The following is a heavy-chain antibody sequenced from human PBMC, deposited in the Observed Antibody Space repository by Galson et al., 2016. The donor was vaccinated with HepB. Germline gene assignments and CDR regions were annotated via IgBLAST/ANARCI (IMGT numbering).Heavy chain of an antibody. J-gene: IGHJ4*02. CDR3: AKRGIYCSSPRCYSDY. CDR2: ISSSGSTI. V-gene: IGHV3-48*04. CDR1: GFTFSRYS. Sequence: SLRLSCAASGFTFSRYSMHWVRQAPGKGLVWVSYISSSGSTIYYADSVKGRFTISRDNAKNSLSLQMNSLSGDDTAVYYCAKRGIYCSSPRCYSDYWGQGTLVTVSS. D-gene: IGHD2-2*01.